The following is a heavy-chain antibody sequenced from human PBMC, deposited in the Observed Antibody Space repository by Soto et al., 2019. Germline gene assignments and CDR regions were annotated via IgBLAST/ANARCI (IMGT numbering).Heavy chain of an antibody. CDR2: ISDSGGSS. V-gene: IGHV3-23*01. Sequence: GGSLRLSCAASGFSFGDYVMNWVRQAPGKGLEWVSGISDSGGSSSSADSVKGRFTVSRDNSKNTLYLQMDSLTGDDTAVYYCTKGGDSWSGYAQHWGQGALVTVSS. D-gene: IGHD3-3*01. J-gene: IGHJ1*01. CDR3: TKGGDSWSGYAQH. CDR1: GFSFGDYV.